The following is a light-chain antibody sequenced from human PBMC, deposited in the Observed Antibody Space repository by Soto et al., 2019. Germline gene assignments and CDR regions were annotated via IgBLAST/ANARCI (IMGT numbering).Light chain of an antibody. CDR3: LQALQTPLT. CDR1: QSLLHSNGYNY. CDR2: LGS. J-gene: IGKJ4*01. Sequence: DIVMTQSPLSLPVTPGEPASISCRSSQSLLHSNGYNYLDWYLQKPGQSPQLLIYLGSNRASGVPDRFSGSGSGTDFTLKISRVQAEDVGPYYWLQALQTPLTFGGGTKVEIK. V-gene: IGKV2-28*01.